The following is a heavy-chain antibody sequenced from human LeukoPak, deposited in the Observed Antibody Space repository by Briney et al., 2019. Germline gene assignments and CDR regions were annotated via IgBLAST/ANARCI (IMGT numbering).Heavy chain of an antibody. J-gene: IGHJ4*02. Sequence: PGGSLRLSCAASGFTFSSYGMHWVRHAPGKGLEWVAFIRYDGSNKYYADSVKGRFTISRDNSKNTLYLQMNSLRAEDTAVYYCAKDAGIALGYHFDYWGQGTLVTVSS. D-gene: IGHD6-13*01. CDR2: IRYDGSNK. CDR3: AKDAGIALGYHFDY. V-gene: IGHV3-30*02. CDR1: GFTFSSYG.